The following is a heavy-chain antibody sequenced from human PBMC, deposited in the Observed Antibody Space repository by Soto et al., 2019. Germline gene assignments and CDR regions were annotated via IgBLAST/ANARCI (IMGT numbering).Heavy chain of an antibody. D-gene: IGHD3-10*01. CDR1: GYTFTGYY. CDR2: INPNSGGT. Sequence: ASVKVSCKASGYTFTGYYMHWVRQAPGQGLEWMGWINPNSGGTNYAQKFQGWVTMTRDTSISTAYMELSRLRSDDTAVYYCAREVYGSGSYSPPLFDYWGQGTLVTVS. CDR3: AREVYGSGSYSPPLFDY. J-gene: IGHJ4*02. V-gene: IGHV1-2*04.